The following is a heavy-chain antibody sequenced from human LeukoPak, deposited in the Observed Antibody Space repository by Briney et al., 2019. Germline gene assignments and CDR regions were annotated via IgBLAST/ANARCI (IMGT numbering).Heavy chain of an antibody. V-gene: IGHV1-69*13. CDR1: GGTFSSYA. Sequence: ASVKVSCKASGGTFSSYAFSWVRQAPGQGLEWMGGIIPMFGTTDQAQRFQGRVTISADESTSTAYMELSSLRSEDTAVYYCARGYSGYQDASHIWGQGTMVTVSS. J-gene: IGHJ3*02. CDR3: ARGYSGYQDASHI. CDR2: IIPMFGTT. D-gene: IGHD5-12*01.